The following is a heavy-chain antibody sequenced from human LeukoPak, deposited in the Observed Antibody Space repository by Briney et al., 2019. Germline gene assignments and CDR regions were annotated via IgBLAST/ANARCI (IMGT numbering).Heavy chain of an antibody. D-gene: IGHD4-23*01. CDR2: FYHSVST. Sequence: SETLSLTCTVSGNSINRGYYWGWIRQPPGKGLEWIGSFYHSVSTYYNPSLKSRVTIPVDTSKNQFSLKLSSVTAADTAVYYCARDMRGGNSYYFDSWGQGTLVTVSS. V-gene: IGHV4-38-2*02. CDR3: ARDMRGGNSYYFDS. CDR1: GNSINRGYY. J-gene: IGHJ4*02.